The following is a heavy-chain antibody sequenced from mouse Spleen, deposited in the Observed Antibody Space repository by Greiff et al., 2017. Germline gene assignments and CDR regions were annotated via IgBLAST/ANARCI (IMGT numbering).Heavy chain of an antibody. Sequence: VKLVESGPGLVAPSQSLSITCTISGFSLTSYGVHWVRQPPGKGLEWLVVIWSDGSTTYNSALKSRLSISKDNSKSQVFLKMNSLQTDDTAMYYCARSAYYGNYRYAMDYWGQGTSVTVSS. J-gene: IGHJ4*01. CDR1: GFSLTSYG. CDR3: ARSAYYGNYRYAMDY. CDR2: IWSDGST. D-gene: IGHD2-10*01. V-gene: IGHV2-6-1*01.